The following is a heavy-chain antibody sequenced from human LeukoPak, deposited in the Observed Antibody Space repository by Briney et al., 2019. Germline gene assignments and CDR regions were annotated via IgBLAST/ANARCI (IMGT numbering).Heavy chain of an antibody. Sequence: TGGSLRLSCAASGFTFSSYGMHWLRQAPGKGLEWVAVIWYDGSNKYYADSVKGRFTISRDNSKNTLYLQMNSLRAEYTAVYYCAKNTLRYYYGSGVDYFDYWGQGTLVTVSS. CDR2: IWYDGSNK. CDR3: AKNTLRYYYGSGVDYFDY. J-gene: IGHJ4*02. CDR1: GFTFSSYG. D-gene: IGHD3-10*01. V-gene: IGHV3-33*06.